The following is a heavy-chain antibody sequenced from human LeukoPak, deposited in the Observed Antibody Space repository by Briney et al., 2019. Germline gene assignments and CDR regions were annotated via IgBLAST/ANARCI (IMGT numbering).Heavy chain of an antibody. Sequence: GASVKVSCKASGYTFTSYGISWVRQAPGQGLEWMGWISAYNGNTNYAQKLQGRVTMTTDTSTSTAYMELRSLRSDDTAVYYCARDLPPYYGSYYFDYWGQGTLVTVSS. CDR3: ARDLPPYYGSYYFDY. CDR1: GYTFTSYG. CDR2: ISAYNGNT. D-gene: IGHD1-26*01. J-gene: IGHJ4*02. V-gene: IGHV1-18*01.